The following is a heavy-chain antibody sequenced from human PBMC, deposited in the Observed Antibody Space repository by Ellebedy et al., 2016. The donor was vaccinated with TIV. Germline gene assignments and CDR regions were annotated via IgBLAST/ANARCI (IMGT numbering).Heavy chain of an antibody. CDR1: GGHISHW. D-gene: IGHD3-10*01. CDR2: ISHSGST. CDR3: ARGRSISMVRGGWFDP. J-gene: IGHJ5*02. V-gene: IGHV4-4*02. Sequence: SETLSLTCGVSGGHISHWWSWVRQPPGKGLEWIGEISHSGSTNYNPSLQSRVTISVDTSKNQFSLKLSSVTAADTAVYYCARGRSISMVRGGWFDPWGQGTLVTVSS.